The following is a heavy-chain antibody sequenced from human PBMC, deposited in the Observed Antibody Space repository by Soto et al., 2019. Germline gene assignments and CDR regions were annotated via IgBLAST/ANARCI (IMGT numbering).Heavy chain of an antibody. D-gene: IGHD1-26*01. CDR2: ISGSGGST. Sequence: PGGSLRLSCAASGLTFSSYAMSWVRQAPGKGLEWVSAISGSGGSTYYADSVKGRFTISRDNSKNTLYLQMNSLRAEDTAVYYCATTGPNSEGYYMDVWGKGTTVTVSS. V-gene: IGHV3-23*01. CDR3: ATTGPNSEGYYMDV. J-gene: IGHJ6*03. CDR1: GLTFSSYA.